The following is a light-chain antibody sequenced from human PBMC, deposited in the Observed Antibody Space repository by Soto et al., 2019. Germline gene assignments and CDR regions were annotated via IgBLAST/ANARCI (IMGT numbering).Light chain of an antibody. CDR1: SSNIGIND. CDR2: GNN. V-gene: IGLV1-44*01. J-gene: IGLJ2*01. CDR3: AAWDDNLIGVV. Sequence: QAVVTQPPSASGTPGQRVTISCSGSSSNIGINDVYWYQQLPGAAPKLVMHGNNHRPSGVPDRFSGSKSGTSASLAISGLQSDDEADYYCAAWDDNLIGVVFGGGTKVTVL.